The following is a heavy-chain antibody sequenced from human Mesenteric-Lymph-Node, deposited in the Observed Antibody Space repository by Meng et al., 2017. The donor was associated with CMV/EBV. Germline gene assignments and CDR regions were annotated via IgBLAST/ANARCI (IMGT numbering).Heavy chain of an antibody. CDR3: ARGLAGERCQS. D-gene: IGHD1-1*01. CDR1: GGSFSGYY. Sequence: GSLRLSCAVYGGSFSGYYWSWIRQPPGKGLEWIGEINHSGSTNYNPSLKSRVTISVDTSKNQFSLKLSSVTAADTAMYYCARGLAGERCQSWGQGSLVTVSS. CDR2: INHSGST. J-gene: IGHJ5*02. V-gene: IGHV4-34*01.